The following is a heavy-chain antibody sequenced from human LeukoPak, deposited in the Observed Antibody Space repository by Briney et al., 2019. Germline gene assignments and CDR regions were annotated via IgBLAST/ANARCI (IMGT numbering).Heavy chain of an antibody. J-gene: IGHJ4*02. D-gene: IGHD1-14*01. CDR1: GFTFSNYY. V-gene: IGHV3-11*01. CDR3: ARDLFVTKYYFDY. Sequence: PGGSLRLSCAASGFTFSNYYMGWIGQAPGKRLEWVSYISRRSTGIYYADSVKGRFTISRDNSKNSLYLQMNSLRAEDTAVYFCARDLFVTKYYFDYWGRGTLVTVSS. CDR2: ISRRSTGI.